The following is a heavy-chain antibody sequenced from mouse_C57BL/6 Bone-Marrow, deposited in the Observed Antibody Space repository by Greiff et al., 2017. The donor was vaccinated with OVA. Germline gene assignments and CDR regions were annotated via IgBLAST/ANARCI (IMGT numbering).Heavy chain of an antibody. D-gene: IGHD1-1*01. V-gene: IGHV1-64*01. CDR3: ARSGSSRYWYFDV. Sequence: QVHVKQSGAELVKPGASVKLSCKASGYTFTSYWMHWVKQRPGQGLEWIGMIHPNSGSTNYNEKFKSKATLTVDKSSSTAYMQLSSLTSEDSAVYYCARSGSSRYWYFDVWGTGTTVTVSS. CDR2: IHPNSGST. J-gene: IGHJ1*03. CDR1: GYTFTSYW.